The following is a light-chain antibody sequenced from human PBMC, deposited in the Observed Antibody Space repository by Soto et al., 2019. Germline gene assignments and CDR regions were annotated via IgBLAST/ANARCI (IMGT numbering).Light chain of an antibody. CDR3: GSYTTSITVI. J-gene: IGLJ2*01. CDR2: AVS. Sequence: QSALTQPASVSASPGQSITISCTGTSSDVGDHNSVSWYQQQPGKAPKLMIYAVSNRPSGVSNRFSGSKSGNTASLTISGLQAEDEADYYCGSYTTSITVIFGGGTKLTVL. CDR1: SSDVGDHNS. V-gene: IGLV2-14*03.